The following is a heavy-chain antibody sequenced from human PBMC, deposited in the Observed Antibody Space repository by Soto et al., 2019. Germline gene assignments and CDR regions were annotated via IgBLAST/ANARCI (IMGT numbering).Heavy chain of an antibody. D-gene: IGHD1-20*01. CDR1: GGSISSGGYY. V-gene: IGHV4-31*03. J-gene: IGHJ4*02. Sequence: LSLTCTVSGGSISSGGYYWSWIRQHPGKGLEWIGYIYYSGSTYYNPSLKSRVTISVDTSKNQFSLKLSSVTAADTAVYYCVRLTGTTSAYFDYWGQGTLVTVSS. CDR2: IYYSGST. CDR3: VRLTGTTSAYFDY.